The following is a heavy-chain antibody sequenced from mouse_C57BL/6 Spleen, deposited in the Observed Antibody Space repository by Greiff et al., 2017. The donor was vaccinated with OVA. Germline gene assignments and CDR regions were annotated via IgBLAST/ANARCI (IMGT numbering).Heavy chain of an antibody. CDR2: IFPGSGST. Sequence: QVQLKESGAELMKPGASVKLSCKATGYTFTGYWIEWVKPRPGHGLEWIGEIFPGSGSTNYNEKFKGKATFPAATSSNTAYMQLSSLTTEDSAIYDDARVTTVVAPQGFDYWGQGTTLTVSS. D-gene: IGHD1-1*01. V-gene: IGHV1-9*01. CDR3: ARVTTVVAPQGFDY. J-gene: IGHJ2*01. CDR1: GYTFTGYW.